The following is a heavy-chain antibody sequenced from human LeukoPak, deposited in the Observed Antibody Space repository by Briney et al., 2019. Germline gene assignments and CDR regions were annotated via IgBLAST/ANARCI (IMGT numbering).Heavy chain of an antibody. J-gene: IGHJ4*02. CDR1: GGTFSSYA. V-gene: IGHV1-69*13. CDR3: AREKHMVATGYYFDY. Sequence: SVKVSCKASGGTFSSYAISWVRQAPGQGLEWMGGIIPIFGTANYAQKFQGRVTITADESTSTAYMELSSLRSEDTAVYYCAREKHMVATGYYFDYWGQGTLVTVSS. D-gene: IGHD5-12*01. CDR2: IIPIFGTA.